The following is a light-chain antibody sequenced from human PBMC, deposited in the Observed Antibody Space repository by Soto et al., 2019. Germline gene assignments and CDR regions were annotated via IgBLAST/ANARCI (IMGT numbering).Light chain of an antibody. V-gene: IGLV2-11*01. CDR2: GVN. J-gene: IGLJ1*01. CDR1: GRDIGAYDY. CDR3: CSYAGGYTYL. Sequence: QSVLTQPASVSGSPGQSITISCTGSGRDIGAYDYVSWYQQHPGKAPKLLIYGVNNRPSGVPDRFSGSKSGNTASLTISGLQAEDEADYFCCSYAGGYTYLFGTGTKLTVL.